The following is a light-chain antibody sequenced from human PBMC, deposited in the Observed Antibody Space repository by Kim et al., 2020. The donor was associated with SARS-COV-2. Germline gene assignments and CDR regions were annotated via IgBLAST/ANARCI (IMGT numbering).Light chain of an antibody. V-gene: IGKV1-17*01. CDR1: QDIRND. CDR3: LQHSTYPIT. CDR2: GAS. Sequence: APVGDRVTITCRASQDIRNDLGWYTQKPGRAPKRLIYGASSLQSGVPSRFSRSGSGTEFTLTISSVQPEDFATYFCLQHSTYPITFGQGTRLEIK. J-gene: IGKJ5*01.